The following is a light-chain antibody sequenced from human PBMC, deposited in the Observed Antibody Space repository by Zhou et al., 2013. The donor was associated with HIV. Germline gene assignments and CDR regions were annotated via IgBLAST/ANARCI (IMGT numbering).Light chain of an antibody. CDR2: TI. Sequence: QSVLTQPPSVSAAPGQKVTISCSGSRSNIGYNSVSWYQQLPGTAPKRRHLCTIIKRPSGIPDRFSGSKSGTSATLGITGLQTGDEADYYCGTWDTSLSAGVFGGGTKLTVL. CDR1: RSNIGYNS. V-gene: IGLV1-51*01. CDR3: GTWDTSLSAGV. J-gene: IGLJ2*01.